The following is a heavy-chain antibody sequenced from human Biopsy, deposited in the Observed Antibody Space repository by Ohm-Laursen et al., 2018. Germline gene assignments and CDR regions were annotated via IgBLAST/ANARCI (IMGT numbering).Heavy chain of an antibody. J-gene: IGHJ2*01. CDR2: SIPLFNTA. Sequence: EASVKVSCKASGGAFTNYAINWVRQAPGQGLEWVGSSIPLFNTANYADKFQGRVTLTADKSTTTAYMELSSLRSEDTAIYYCARFPLGAYDDSGSYRAVEHWYFDLWGRGTLVTVSS. CDR3: ARFPLGAYDDSGSYRAVEHWYFDL. V-gene: IGHV1-69*06. D-gene: IGHD3-22*01. CDR1: GGAFTNYA.